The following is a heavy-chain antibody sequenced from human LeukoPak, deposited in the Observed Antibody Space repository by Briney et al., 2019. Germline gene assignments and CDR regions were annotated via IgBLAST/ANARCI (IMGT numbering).Heavy chain of an antibody. V-gene: IGHV1-18*01. CDR3: AGGIVGAPYDAFDI. CDR2: ISAYNGNT. D-gene: IGHD1-26*01. CDR1: GYTFNSYG. Sequence: GASVKVSCKASGYTFNSYGISWVRQAPGQGLEWMGWISAYNGNTNYAQKLQGRVTMTTDTSTSTAYMELRSLRSDDTAVYYCAGGIVGAPYDAFDIWGQGTMVTVSS. J-gene: IGHJ3*02.